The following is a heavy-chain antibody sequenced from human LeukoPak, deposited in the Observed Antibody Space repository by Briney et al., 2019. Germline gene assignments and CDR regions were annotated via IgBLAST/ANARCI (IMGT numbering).Heavy chain of an antibody. CDR2: IKQDGSGE. CDR1: GFTFSSYW. D-gene: IGHD6-6*01. J-gene: IGHJ6*02. Sequence: GGSLRLSCAASGFTFSSYWMSWVRQAPGKGLEWVANIKQDGSGEVYVDSVKGRFTISRDNAKNSLFLQMNTLRAEDTAVYYCARDPYSSTWSYGMDVWGQGTTVTVSS. CDR3: ARDPYSSTWSYGMDV. V-gene: IGHV3-7*05.